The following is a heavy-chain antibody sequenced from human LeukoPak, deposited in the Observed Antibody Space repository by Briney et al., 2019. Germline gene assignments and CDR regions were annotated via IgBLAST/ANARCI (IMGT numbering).Heavy chain of an antibody. D-gene: IGHD3-22*01. CDR2: ISGSGPST. CDR1: GFIFNNYG. Sequence: PGGSLRLSCAASGFIFNNYGMSWVRQAPGKGLEWVSSISGSGPSTAYADSVKGRFTISRDKSKNTLYLQMNSLKVEDTAAYYCARLPTFYFDSSHYHYDYWGRGTQVTVSS. J-gene: IGHJ4*02. CDR3: ARLPTFYFDSSHYHYDY. V-gene: IGHV3-23*01.